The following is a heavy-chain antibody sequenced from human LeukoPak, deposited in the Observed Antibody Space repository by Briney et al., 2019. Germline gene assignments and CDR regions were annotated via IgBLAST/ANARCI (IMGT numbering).Heavy chain of an antibody. V-gene: IGHV1-18*01. Sequence: ASVKLSCKASGYTFTTYGISWVRQAPGQGLEWMGWISAYKGNTNYAQKFQGRVTMTTDTSTSTAYMELRSLTSDDTAVYYCARDRDWNLDYWGEGTLVTVSS. J-gene: IGHJ4*02. CDR1: GYTFTTYG. CDR3: ARDRDWNLDY. CDR2: ISAYKGNT. D-gene: IGHD1-1*01.